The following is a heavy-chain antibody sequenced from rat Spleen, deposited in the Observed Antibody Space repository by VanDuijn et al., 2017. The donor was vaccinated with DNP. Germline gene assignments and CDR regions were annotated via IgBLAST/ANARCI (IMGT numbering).Heavy chain of an antibody. Sequence: EVQLVESGGDLVQPGRSLKLSCVASRFTFNSYWMAWIRQVPGKGLEWVASVPSSGGSTYYPDSVKGRFTISRDNAENTLYLQMDSLWSEDTATYYCTTDFERGYWGQGVMVTVSS. CDR2: VPSSGGST. CDR3: TTDFERGY. CDR1: RFTFNSYW. V-gene: IGHV5-31*01. D-gene: IGHD1-11*01. J-gene: IGHJ2*01.